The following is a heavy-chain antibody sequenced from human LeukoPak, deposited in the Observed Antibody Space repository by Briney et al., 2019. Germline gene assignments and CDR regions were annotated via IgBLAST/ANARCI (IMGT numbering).Heavy chain of an antibody. CDR3: AREYRGITIFGVVTYYMDV. Sequence: ASVRVSCKASGYTFPRYDINWVRQATGQGLEWMGWMNPNSGNTGYAQKFQGRVTITRNTSISTAYMELSSLRSEDTAVYYCAREYRGITIFGVVTYYMDVWGKGTTVTVSS. CDR2: MNPNSGNT. CDR1: GYTFPRYD. J-gene: IGHJ6*03. D-gene: IGHD3-3*01. V-gene: IGHV1-8*03.